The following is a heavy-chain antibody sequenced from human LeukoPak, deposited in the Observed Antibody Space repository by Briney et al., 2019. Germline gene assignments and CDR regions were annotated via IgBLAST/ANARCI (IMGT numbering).Heavy chain of an antibody. V-gene: IGHV1-18*01. CDR3: ARRVRYGDYVRLDY. Sequence: ASVKVSCKASGYTFTSYGISWVRQAPGQGLEWMGWISAYNGNTNYAQKLQGRVTMTTDTSTSTAYMELRSLRSDNTAVYYCARRVRYGDYVRLDYWGQGTLVTVSS. CDR1: GYTFTSYG. J-gene: IGHJ4*02. CDR2: ISAYNGNT. D-gene: IGHD4-17*01.